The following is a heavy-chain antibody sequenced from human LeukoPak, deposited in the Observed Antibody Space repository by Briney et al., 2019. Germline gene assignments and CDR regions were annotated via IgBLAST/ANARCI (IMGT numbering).Heavy chain of an antibody. CDR1: GGTFSSYA. CDR2: IIPIFGTA. J-gene: IGHJ5*02. D-gene: IGHD1-26*01. V-gene: IGHV1-69*01. Sequence: SVKVSCKASGGTFSSYAISWVPHAPGQGLWWMGGIIPIFGTANYAQKFQGRVTITADESTSTAYMELSSLRSEDTAVYYCARDLYGELGWFDPWGQGTLVTVSS. CDR3: ARDLYGELGWFDP.